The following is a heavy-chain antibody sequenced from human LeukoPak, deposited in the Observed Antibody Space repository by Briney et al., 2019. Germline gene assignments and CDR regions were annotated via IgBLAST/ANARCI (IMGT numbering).Heavy chain of an antibody. CDR2: IIPIFGTA. CDR3: ARDYYDYYYYMDV. Sequence: ASVKVSCKASGGTFSSYAISWVRQAPGQGREWMGGIIPIFGTANYAQKFQGRVTITADESTSTAYMELSSLRSEDTAVYYCARDYYDYYYYMDVWGKGTTVTVSS. J-gene: IGHJ6*03. V-gene: IGHV1-69*13. D-gene: IGHD3-10*01. CDR1: GGTFSSYA.